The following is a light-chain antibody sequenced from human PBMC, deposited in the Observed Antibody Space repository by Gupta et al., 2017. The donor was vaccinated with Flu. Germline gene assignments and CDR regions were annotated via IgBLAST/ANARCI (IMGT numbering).Light chain of an antibody. Sequence: YVSWYQQQRGQAPLLLLYCVTTRPSGVSHRLPASKSGDPASLSISALHGEDVADYYCSSCLRSTALVFGGGINLTV. CDR1: Y. CDR3: SSCLRSTALV. V-gene: IGLV2-14*01. CDR2: CVT. J-gene: IGLJ2*01.